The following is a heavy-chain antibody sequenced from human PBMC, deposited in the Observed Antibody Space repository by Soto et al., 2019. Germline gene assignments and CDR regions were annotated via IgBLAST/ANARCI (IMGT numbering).Heavy chain of an antibody. J-gene: IGHJ5*02. Sequence: EVQLVESGGGLVKPGGSLRLSCAASGFTFSSYSMNWVRQAPGKGLEWVSSISSSSSYIYYADSVKGRFTISRDNDKNSLYLQMNSLRAEDTAVYYCARDRQSSSWANWFDPWGQGTLVTVSS. V-gene: IGHV3-21*01. CDR1: GFTFSSYS. D-gene: IGHD6-13*01. CDR3: ARDRQSSSWANWFDP. CDR2: ISSSSSYI.